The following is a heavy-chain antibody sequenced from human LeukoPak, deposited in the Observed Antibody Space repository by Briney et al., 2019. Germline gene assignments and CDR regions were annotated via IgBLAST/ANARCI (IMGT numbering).Heavy chain of an antibody. D-gene: IGHD1-14*01. J-gene: IGHJ4*02. CDR3: AKDASDTGYYFDY. V-gene: IGHV3-23*01. Sequence: GGSLRLSCAGSGFTFSSYAMSWARQAPGKGLEWVSTIIGSGVTTYYADPVKGRFTISRDNSKNTLYLQVNSLRAEDTAVYYCAKDASDTGYYFDYWGQGTPVTVSS. CDR2: IIGSGVTT. CDR1: GFTFSSYA.